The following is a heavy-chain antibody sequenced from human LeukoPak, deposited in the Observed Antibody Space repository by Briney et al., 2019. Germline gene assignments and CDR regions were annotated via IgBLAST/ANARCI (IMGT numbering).Heavy chain of an antibody. V-gene: IGHV1-24*01. Sequence: GASVKVSCKVSGYTLTELSMHWVRQAPGKGLEWVGGFDPEDGETIYAQKFQGRVTTTEDTSTDTAYMELSSLRSEDTAVYYCATGKARDPYIVVVPAALDYWGQGTLVTVSS. CDR3: ATGKARDPYIVVVPAALDY. CDR1: GYTLTELS. D-gene: IGHD2-2*01. J-gene: IGHJ4*02. CDR2: FDPEDGET.